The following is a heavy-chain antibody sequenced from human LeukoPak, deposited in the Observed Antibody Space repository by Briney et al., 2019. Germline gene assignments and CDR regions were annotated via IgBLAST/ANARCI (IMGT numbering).Heavy chain of an antibody. V-gene: IGHV3-74*01. CDR3: ARDAVDTANAV. CDR1: GFTVSSNY. D-gene: IGHD5-18*01. CDR2: INSDGSIT. Sequence: GGSLRLSCAASGFTVSSNYMTWVRQAPGKGLVWVSHINSDGSITSYADSVKGRFTISRDNAENTLYLQMNSLRAEDTAVYYCARDAVDTANAVWGQGTTVTVSS. J-gene: IGHJ6*02.